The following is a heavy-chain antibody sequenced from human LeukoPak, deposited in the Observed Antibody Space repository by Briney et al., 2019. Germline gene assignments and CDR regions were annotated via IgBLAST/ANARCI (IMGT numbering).Heavy chain of an antibody. V-gene: IGHV3-48*04. Sequence: GGSLRLSCAASGFTFSTYSMNWVRQAPGKGLEWVSYISSSSSTIHYADSLKGRFTISRDNAKNSLYLEMNSLRAEDTAVYYCARATYFYDSSGYYSGAFDVWGQGTMVTVSS. CDR3: ARATYFYDSSGYYSGAFDV. CDR1: GFTFSTYS. CDR2: ISSSSSTI. J-gene: IGHJ3*01. D-gene: IGHD3-22*01.